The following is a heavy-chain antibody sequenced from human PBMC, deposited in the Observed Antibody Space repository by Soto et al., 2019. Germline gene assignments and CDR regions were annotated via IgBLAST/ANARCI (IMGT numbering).Heavy chain of an antibody. CDR2: ISYDGSNQ. V-gene: IGHV3-30*03. Sequence: QVQLVESGGGVVQPGRSLRLSCAASGFTFSTYGMHWVRQTPGKGLKWVALISYDGSNQYYADSVRGRFTISRDTSKNTLYLQMNSLRVEDTAVYYCAVSTVAGTFYYFYGLDVW. J-gene: IGHJ6*01. CDR3: AVSTVAGTFYYFYGLDV. D-gene: IGHD6-19*01. CDR1: GFTFSTYG.